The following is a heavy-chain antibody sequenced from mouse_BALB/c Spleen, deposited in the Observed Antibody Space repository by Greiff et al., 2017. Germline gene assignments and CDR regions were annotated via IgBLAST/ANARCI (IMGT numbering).Heavy chain of an antibody. J-gene: IGHJ4*01. CDR2: ISGGGSYT. V-gene: IGHV5-4*02. Sequence: EVQRVESGGGLVKPGGSLKLSCAASGFTFSDFYMYWVRQTPEKRLEWVATISGGGSYTYYPDSVKGRFTISRDNAKNNLYLQMSSLKSEDTAMYYCARDRGYYAMDYWGQGTSLTVSS. CDR3: ARDRGYYAMDY. CDR1: GFTFSDFY. D-gene: IGHD3-3*01.